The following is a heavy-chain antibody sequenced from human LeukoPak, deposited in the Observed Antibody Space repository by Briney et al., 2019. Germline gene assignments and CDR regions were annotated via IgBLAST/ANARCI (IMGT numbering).Heavy chain of an antibody. D-gene: IGHD3-3*01. CDR3: AREGRFLEWLTFDS. V-gene: IGHV4-61*02. Sequence: SLSLTCTVADGSISSGIYCWTWLRQPAGRGLEWIGRMYTNGSPHYTRSLKSRATISVAPSKTQFSLKLTSVPAADTAVYYCAREGRFLEWLTFDSWGQGTLVTVSS. CDR1: DGSISSGIYC. CDR2: MYTNGSP. J-gene: IGHJ4*02.